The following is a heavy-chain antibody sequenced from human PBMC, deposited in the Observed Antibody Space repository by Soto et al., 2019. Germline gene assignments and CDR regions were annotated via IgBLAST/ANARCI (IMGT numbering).Heavy chain of an antibody. J-gene: IGHJ6*02. CDR2: ISSSSSTI. D-gene: IGHD7-27*01. V-gene: IGHV3-11*04. CDR3: ASQPVLTGDRYYYYYGMDV. Sequence: GGSLRLSCAASGFTFSDYYMSWIRQAPGKGLEWVSYISSSSSTIYYADSVKGRFTISRDNAKNSLYLQMNSLRDEDTAVYYCASQPVLTGDRYYYYYGMDVWGQGTTVTVSS. CDR1: GFTFSDYY.